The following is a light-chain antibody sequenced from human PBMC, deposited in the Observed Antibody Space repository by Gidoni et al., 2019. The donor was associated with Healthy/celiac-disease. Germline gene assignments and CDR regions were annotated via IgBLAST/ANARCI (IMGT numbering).Light chain of an antibody. CDR1: SSDVGSYNR. J-gene: IGLJ2*01. Sequence: QSALTQPPSVSGSPGQSVTLSCTGTSSDVGSYNRVSWYQQPPGTAPKLMIYEVSNRPSGVPDRFSGSKSGNTASLTISGLQAEDEADYHCSSYTSSSTLVFGGGTKLTVL. CDR2: EVS. CDR3: SSYTSSSTLV. V-gene: IGLV2-18*02.